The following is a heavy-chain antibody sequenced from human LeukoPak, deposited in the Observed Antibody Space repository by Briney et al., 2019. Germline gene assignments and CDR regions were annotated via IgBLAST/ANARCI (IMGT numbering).Heavy chain of an antibody. CDR2: IYHSGST. D-gene: IGHD2-15*01. Sequence: SETLSLTCTVSGYSISSGYYWGWIRQPPGKGLEWIGSIYHSGSTYYNPSLKSRVTISVDTSKNQFSLKLSSVTAADTAVYYCAEMRNRIIDYWGQGTLVTVSS. J-gene: IGHJ4*02. V-gene: IGHV4-38-2*02. CDR1: GYSISSGYY. CDR3: AEMRNRIIDY.